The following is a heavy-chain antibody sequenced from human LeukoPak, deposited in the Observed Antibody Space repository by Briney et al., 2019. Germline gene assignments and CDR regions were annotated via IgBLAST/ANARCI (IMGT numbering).Heavy chain of an antibody. V-gene: IGHV3-64*01. Sequence: PGGSLRLSCAASGFTFSSYAMHWVRQAPGKGLEFVSAISSHGGSTYYAISVKGRFTISRDNSKNTLYLQMGSLRAEDMAVYYCARVGYGGNFFAYYFDYWGQGTLVTVSS. J-gene: IGHJ4*02. CDR2: ISSHGGST. D-gene: IGHD4-23*01. CDR3: ARVGYGGNFFAYYFDY. CDR1: GFTFSSYA.